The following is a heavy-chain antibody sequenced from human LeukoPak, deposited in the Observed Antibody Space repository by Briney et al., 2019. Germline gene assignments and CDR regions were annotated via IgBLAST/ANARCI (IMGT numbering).Heavy chain of an antibody. CDR3: AGETSVGY. D-gene: IGHD4-23*01. V-gene: IGHV3-48*03. Sequence: GGSLRLSCAASGFTFSSYEMTWVRQAPGKGLEYISYISHSGGNVYYADSVKGRFTISRDNAKNTLYLQMNSLRAEDTAVYYCAGETSVGYWGQGTLVTVSS. J-gene: IGHJ4*02. CDR1: GFTFSSYE. CDR2: ISHSGGNV.